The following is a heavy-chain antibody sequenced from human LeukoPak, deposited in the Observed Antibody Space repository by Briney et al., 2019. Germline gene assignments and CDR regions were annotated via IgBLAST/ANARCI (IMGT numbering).Heavy chain of an antibody. D-gene: IGHD6-6*01. CDR3: ARDPSSSSRISDY. CDR2: IIPILGIA. CDR1: GGTFSSYA. J-gene: IGHJ4*02. Sequence: ASVKVSCKASGGTFSSYAISWVRQAPGQGLEWMGRIIPILGIANYAQKFQGRVTITADKSTSTAYMELSSLGPEDTAVYYCARDPSSSSRISDYWGQGTLVTVSS. V-gene: IGHV1-69*04.